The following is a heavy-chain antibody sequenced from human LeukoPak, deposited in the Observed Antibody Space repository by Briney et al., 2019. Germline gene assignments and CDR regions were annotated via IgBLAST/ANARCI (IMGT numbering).Heavy chain of an antibody. V-gene: IGHV4-31*03. Sequence: PSQTLSLTCTVSGGSISSAGYYWNWIRQHPGKGLEWIVYIYYSGSTSYNPSLKGRVTMSVYTSKSQFSLRLSSVTAADTAVYYCAREATPYKSPYYYYYMDVWGKGTSVTVSS. J-gene: IGHJ6*03. CDR1: GGSISSAGYY. CDR3: AREATPYKSPYYYYYMDV. CDR2: IYYSGST. D-gene: IGHD5-24*01.